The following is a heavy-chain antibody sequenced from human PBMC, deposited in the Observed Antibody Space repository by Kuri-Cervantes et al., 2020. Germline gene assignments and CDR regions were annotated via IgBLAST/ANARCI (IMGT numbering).Heavy chain of an antibody. D-gene: IGHD2-21*02. J-gene: IGHJ4*02. V-gene: IGHV3-9*01. Sequence: SLKISCAASGFTFDDYAMHWVRQAPGKGLEWVSGISWNSGSIGYADSVKGRFTISRDNAKNSLYLQMNSLRAEDTALYYCAKDKGTAIRPYYFDYWGQGTLVTVSS. CDR3: AKDKGTAIRPYYFDY. CDR2: ISWNSGSI. CDR1: GFTFDDYA.